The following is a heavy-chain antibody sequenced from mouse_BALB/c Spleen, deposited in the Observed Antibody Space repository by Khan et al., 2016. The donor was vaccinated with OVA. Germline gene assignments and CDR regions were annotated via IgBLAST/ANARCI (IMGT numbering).Heavy chain of an antibody. CDR2: IFPGTGTT. CDR3: ARGYFGNYEFVY. CDR1: GYTFPSYW. Sequence: QIQLVQSGAELVKPGTSVKLSCKTSGYTFPSYWIQWVKQRPGQGLGWIGQIFPGTGTTYYNENFKDKATLTVDTSSNSAYMQLTSLTSEDSAVYCGARGYFGNYEFVYWGQGTLVTVSP. J-gene: IGHJ3*01. D-gene: IGHD2-1*01. V-gene: IGHV1S132*01.